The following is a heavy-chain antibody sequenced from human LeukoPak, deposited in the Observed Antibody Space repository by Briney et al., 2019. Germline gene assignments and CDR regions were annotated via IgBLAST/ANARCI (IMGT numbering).Heavy chain of an antibody. V-gene: IGHV1-46*02. CDR1: GYTFNSSY. D-gene: IGHD3-10*01. Sequence: ASVKVSCKASGYTFNSSYMHWVRQAPGQGLEWMGIINPSGGSTSYAQKFQGRVTMTRDTSTSTVYMELSSLRSEDTAVYYCARGPRGVLWFGEFLLWGQGTLVTVSS. CDR3: ARGPRGVLWFGEFLL. J-gene: IGHJ4*02. CDR2: INPSGGST.